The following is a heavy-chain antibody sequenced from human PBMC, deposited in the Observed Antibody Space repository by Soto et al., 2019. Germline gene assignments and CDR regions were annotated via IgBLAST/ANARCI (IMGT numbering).Heavy chain of an antibody. D-gene: IGHD1-20*01. V-gene: IGHV2-70*13. J-gene: IGHJ6*02. Sequence: SGPTLVNPTETLTLTCTFSGFSLTSPGMCVSWIRQSPGKALEWLALIERDDDDKYYSTSLKTRLTISKDTRKNQVVLTMANMEPAATATYYCARSIRGPRRFNGMDVWGQGTTVTVSS. CDR2: IERDDDDK. CDR1: GFSLTSPGMC. CDR3: ARSIRGPRRFNGMDV.